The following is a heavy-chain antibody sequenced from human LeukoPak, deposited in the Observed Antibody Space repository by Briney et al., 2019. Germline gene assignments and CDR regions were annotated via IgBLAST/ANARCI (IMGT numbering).Heavy chain of an antibody. J-gene: IGHJ4*02. Sequence: PGRSLRLSCAASGFTFSSYGIHWVRQAPGKGLDWVAGISPDGSDENYADSVKGRFTISRDNSKNTVYLQMNGLRTDDTAVYYCVKDDQDCSGGSCYFDYWGQGTLITVSS. D-gene: IGHD2-15*01. V-gene: IGHV3-30*18. CDR1: GFTFSSYG. CDR2: ISPDGSDE. CDR3: VKDDQDCSGGSCYFDY.